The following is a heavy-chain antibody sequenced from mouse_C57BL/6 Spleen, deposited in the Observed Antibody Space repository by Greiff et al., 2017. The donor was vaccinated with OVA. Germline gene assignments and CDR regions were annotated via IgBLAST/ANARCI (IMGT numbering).Heavy chain of an antibody. J-gene: IGHJ1*03. CDR2: INPNNGGT. V-gene: IGHV1-26*01. CDR1: GYTFTDYY. D-gene: IGHD1-1*01. CDR3: ARPHYYGSSYDWYYDV. Sequence: VQLQQSGPELVKPGASVKISCKASGYTFTDYYMNWVKQSHGKSLEWIGDINPNNGGTSYNQKFKGKATLTVEKSSSTAYMELRSLTSEDSAVYYCARPHYYGSSYDWYYDVWGTGTTVTVSS.